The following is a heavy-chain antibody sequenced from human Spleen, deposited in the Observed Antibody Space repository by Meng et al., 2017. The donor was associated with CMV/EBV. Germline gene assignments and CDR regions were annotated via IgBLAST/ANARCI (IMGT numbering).Heavy chain of an antibody. CDR1: GYNFTGYY. CDR3: ARVKRYCTGGSCSSTGYYGKDV. Sequence: ASVKVSCKASGYNFTGYYMHWVRQAPGQGLEWLGWINPNSGDTNYAQKFQGRVTMTGDTSITTAYMELSRLRSDDMAVYYCARVKRYCTGGSCSSTGYYGKDVWGQGTTVTVSS. D-gene: IGHD2-15*01. CDR2: INPNSGDT. J-gene: IGHJ6*02. V-gene: IGHV1-2*02.